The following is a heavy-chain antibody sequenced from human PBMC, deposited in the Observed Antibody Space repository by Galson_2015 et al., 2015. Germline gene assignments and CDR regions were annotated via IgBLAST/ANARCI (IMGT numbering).Heavy chain of an antibody. CDR1: GFTFSSYA. V-gene: IGHV3-23*01. Sequence: SLRLSRAASGFTFSSYAMSWVRQAPGKGLEWVSAISSSGGSTYYADSVKGRFTISRDNSKNTLYLQMNSLRAEDTAVYYCAKGLRFLEWLSNFDYWGQGTPVTVSS. J-gene: IGHJ4*02. CDR2: ISSSGGST. D-gene: IGHD3-3*01. CDR3: AKGLRFLEWLSNFDY.